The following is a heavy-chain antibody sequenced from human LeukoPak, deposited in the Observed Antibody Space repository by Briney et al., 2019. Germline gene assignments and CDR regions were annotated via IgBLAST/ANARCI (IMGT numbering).Heavy chain of an antibody. V-gene: IGHV4-34*01. CDR2: INHSGST. Sequence: PSETLSLTCTVSGGSISSYYWSWIRQPPGKGLEWIGEINHSGSTNYNPSLKSRVTISVDTSKNQFSLKLSSVTAADTAVYYCARAGYGGNLGYWGQGTLVTVSS. CDR3: ARAGYGGNLGY. CDR1: GGSISSYY. J-gene: IGHJ4*02. D-gene: IGHD4/OR15-4a*01.